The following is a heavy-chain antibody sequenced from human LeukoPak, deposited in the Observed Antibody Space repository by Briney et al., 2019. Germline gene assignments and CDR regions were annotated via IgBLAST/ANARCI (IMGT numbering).Heavy chain of an antibody. V-gene: IGHV4-34*01. J-gene: IGHJ4*02. D-gene: IGHD2-2*01. CDR2: INHSGST. CDR3: ARPGYCSSTSCYRFDY. CDR1: GGSLSGYY. Sequence: SETLSLTCAVYGGSLSGYYWSWIRQPPGKGLEWIGEINHSGSTNYNPSLKSRVTISVDTSKNQFSLKLSSVTAADTAVYYCARPGYCSSTSCYRFDYWGQGTLVTVSS.